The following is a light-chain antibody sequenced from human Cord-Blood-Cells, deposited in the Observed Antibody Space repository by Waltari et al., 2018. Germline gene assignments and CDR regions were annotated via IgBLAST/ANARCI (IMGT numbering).Light chain of an antibody. J-gene: IGLJ3*02. Sequence: QSVLTQPPSVSEAPRQRVTISCPGSSYTIGNNAVNWYQQLPGKAPKLLIYYDDLLPSGVSDRFSGSKSGTSASLAISGLQSEDEADYYCAAWDDSLNGPVFGGGTKLTVL. CDR3: AAWDDSLNGPV. CDR2: YDD. CDR1: SYTIGNNA. V-gene: IGLV1-36*01.